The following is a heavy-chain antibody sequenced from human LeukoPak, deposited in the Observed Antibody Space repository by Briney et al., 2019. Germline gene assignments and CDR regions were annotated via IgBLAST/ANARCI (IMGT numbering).Heavy chain of an antibody. Sequence: GASVRVSCKASGGTFSSYAISWVRQAPGQGLEWMGRIIPIFGTANYAQKFQGRVTITTDESTRTAYMELSSLRSEDTAVYYCASDEGSSLYGIFVSPPGFEPRGQGTLVTVSS. J-gene: IGHJ5*02. CDR1: GGTFSSYA. V-gene: IGHV1-69*05. CDR2: IIPIFGTA. D-gene: IGHD2-15*01. CDR3: ASDEGSSLYGIFVSPPGFEP.